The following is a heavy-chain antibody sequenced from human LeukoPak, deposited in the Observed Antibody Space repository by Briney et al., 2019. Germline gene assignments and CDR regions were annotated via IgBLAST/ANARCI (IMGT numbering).Heavy chain of an antibody. D-gene: IGHD1-26*01. CDR3: ASNRYSGGSSSFDY. CDR2: ISGSGGST. Sequence: GGSLRLSCAASGFTFSSYAMSWVRQAPGKGLEWVSAISGSGGSTYYADSVKGRFTISRDNAKNSLYLQMNSLRDEDTAVYYCASNRYSGGSSSFDYWGQGTLVTVSS. V-gene: IGHV3-23*01. J-gene: IGHJ4*02. CDR1: GFTFSSYA.